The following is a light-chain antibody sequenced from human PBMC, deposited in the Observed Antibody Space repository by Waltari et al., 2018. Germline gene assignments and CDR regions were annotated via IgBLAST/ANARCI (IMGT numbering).Light chain of an antibody. V-gene: IGKV4-1*01. CDR1: QSVLYSSNNKNY. CDR3: QQYYSTPYT. Sequence: DIVMTQSPDSLAVSLGERATINCKSSQSVLYSSNNKNYLAWYQQTPGQPPKLLIYWASTRESGVPDRFSVSGSGTDFTLTISSLQAEDVAVYYCQQYYSTPYTFGQGTKLEIK. J-gene: IGKJ2*01. CDR2: WAS.